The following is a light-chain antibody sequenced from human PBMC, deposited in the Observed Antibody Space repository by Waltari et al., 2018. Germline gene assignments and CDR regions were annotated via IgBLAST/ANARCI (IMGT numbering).Light chain of an antibody. V-gene: IGLV2-14*01. CDR2: EVS. CDR3: NSFTTSATHV. Sequence: QSALTQPASVSGSPGQSIAISCPGTSSDIGAYNHVYWYQQHPGKAPKLIIYEVSNRPSGVSTRFSGSKSGNTASLTISGLQAEDEADYYCNSFTTSATHVFGTGTKVSVL. CDR1: SSDIGAYNH. J-gene: IGLJ1*01.